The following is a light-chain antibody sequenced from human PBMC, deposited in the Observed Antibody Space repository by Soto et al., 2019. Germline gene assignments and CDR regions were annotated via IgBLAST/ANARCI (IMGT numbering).Light chain of an antibody. V-gene: IGLV1-51*01. Sequence: QSVLTQPPSVSVAPGQKVTISCSGSSSNIGKNAVSWYQQLPGTAPKLLIYDDYKRPSGIPARFSGSNSGTSATLGITGLQTGDEADYVCATWDSNRSVLFGGGTKLTVL. CDR1: SSNIGKNA. CDR3: ATWDSNRSVL. CDR2: DDY. J-gene: IGLJ2*01.